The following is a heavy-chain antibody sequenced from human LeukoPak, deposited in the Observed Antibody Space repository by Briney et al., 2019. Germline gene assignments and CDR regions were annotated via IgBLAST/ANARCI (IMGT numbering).Heavy chain of an antibody. D-gene: IGHD3-22*01. V-gene: IGHV3-30-3*01. CDR2: IFYDAINK. CDR1: GFTFSSYT. Sequence: QPGRSLRLSCAASGFTFSSYTMHWVRQAPGKGLEWVAVIFYDAINKYYADSVKGRFTISRDNSKNTLYLQMNSLRAEDTAVYYCAKGPPNIVVVIPFDYWGQGTLVTVSS. J-gene: IGHJ4*02. CDR3: AKGPPNIVVVIPFDY.